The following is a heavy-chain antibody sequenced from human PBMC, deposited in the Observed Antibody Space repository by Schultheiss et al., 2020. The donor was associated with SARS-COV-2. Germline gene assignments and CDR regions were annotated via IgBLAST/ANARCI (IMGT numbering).Heavy chain of an antibody. CDR3: AKAEGAVSSSSDY. J-gene: IGHJ4*02. CDR1: GFTFSSYA. V-gene: IGHV3-23*01. Sequence: GGSLRLSCAASGFTFSSYAMNWVRQAPGKGLEWVSAISPSGGKTYYEDSVTGRFSITRDNSKNTLYLQMSGLRAEDTAVYYCAKAEGAVSSSSDYWGQGTLVTVSS. D-gene: IGHD6-6*01. CDR2: ISPSGGKT.